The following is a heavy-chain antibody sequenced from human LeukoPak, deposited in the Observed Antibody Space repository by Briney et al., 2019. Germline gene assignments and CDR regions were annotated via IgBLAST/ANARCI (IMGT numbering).Heavy chain of an antibody. V-gene: IGHV3-21*01. CDR3: ARDKTTVVTPDAFDI. CDR2: ISSSSSYI. Sequence: GGSLRLSCAASGFTFSSYSMNWVRQAPGKGLELVSSISSSSSYIYYADSVKGRFTISRDNAKNSLYLQMNSLRAEDTAVYYCARDKTTVVTPDAFDIWGQGTMVTVSS. CDR1: GFTFSSYS. J-gene: IGHJ3*02. D-gene: IGHD4-23*01.